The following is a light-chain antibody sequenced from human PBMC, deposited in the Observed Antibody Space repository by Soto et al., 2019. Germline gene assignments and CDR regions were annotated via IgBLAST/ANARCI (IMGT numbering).Light chain of an antibody. CDR3: QKYSSVPV. V-gene: IGKV1-27*01. Sequence: DIQMTQSPTSLSASVGDRVTITCRASQDIRNFVAWYQQKPGKAPKLLIYAASTLQSGVPSRFIGSGSGTDFTLTINSLPPEDVATYSCQKYSSVPVFGPGTKVEIK. J-gene: IGKJ3*01. CDR1: QDIRNF. CDR2: AAS.